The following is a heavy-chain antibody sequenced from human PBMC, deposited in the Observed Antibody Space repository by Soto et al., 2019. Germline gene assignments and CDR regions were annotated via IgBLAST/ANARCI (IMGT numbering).Heavy chain of an antibody. Sequence: QVQLVQTGAEVKKPGASLKVSCKASGYSFTTYAIHWVRQAPGQRLEWMGWINAGNGDTEYSQKFQDRLSMTTNTTASTAYVVLSSLRSDDTAVYYCARIGPYVDTSMPTDYWGQGTLVTVSS. CDR1: GYSFTTYA. V-gene: IGHV1-3*01. CDR3: ARIGPYVDTSMPTDY. CDR2: INAGNGDT. D-gene: IGHD5-18*01. J-gene: IGHJ4*02.